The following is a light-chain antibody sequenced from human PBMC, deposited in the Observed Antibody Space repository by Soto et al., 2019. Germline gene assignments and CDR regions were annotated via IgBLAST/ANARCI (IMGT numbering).Light chain of an antibody. CDR2: KVS. V-gene: IGKV2-30*01. CDR1: QSLEYKDGNTY. J-gene: IGKJ2*01. Sequence: DVVMTQSPLSLPVTLGQPASISCRSSQSLEYKDGNTYMNWFQQRPGQSPRSLIYKVSNRDSWVPDRFSGSGSGTDFTLKISRVEAEDVGVYYCMQGTQWPYTFGQGTKLEIK. CDR3: MQGTQWPYT.